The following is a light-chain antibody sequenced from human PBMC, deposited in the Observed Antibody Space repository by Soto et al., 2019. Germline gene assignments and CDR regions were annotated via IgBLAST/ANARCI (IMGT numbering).Light chain of an antibody. CDR1: TSNIGTNA. CDR3: TTWDDSLNAWV. CDR2: SDN. J-gene: IGLJ3*02. Sequence: QSVLTQPPSASGTLGQGVTISCSGTTSNIGTNAVCWYQQFPGAAPNLVIYSDNQRPSGVPDRVSGSKSGASASLAISGLQSGDEADYYCTTWDDSLNAWVFGGGTKLAVL. V-gene: IGLV1-44*01.